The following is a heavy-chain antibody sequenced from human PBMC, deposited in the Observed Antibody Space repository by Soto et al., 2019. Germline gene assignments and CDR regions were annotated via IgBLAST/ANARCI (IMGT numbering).Heavy chain of an antibody. CDR1: GGTFSSYT. CDR2: IIPILGIA. CDR3: ARIIGGGVVGGPFDY. D-gene: IGHD3-16*01. J-gene: IGHJ4*02. V-gene: IGHV1-69*02. Sequence: QVQLVQSGAEVKKPGSSVKVSCKASGGTFSSYTISWVRQAPGQGLEWMGRIIPILGIANYAQKFQGRVTITAEKSTSTAYMELSSLRSEDTAVYYCARIIGGGVVGGPFDYWGQGTLVTVSS.